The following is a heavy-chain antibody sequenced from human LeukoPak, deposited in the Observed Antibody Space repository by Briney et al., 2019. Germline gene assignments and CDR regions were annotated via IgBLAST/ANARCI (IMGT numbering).Heavy chain of an antibody. D-gene: IGHD2-2*01. CDR2: ISGSGGST. CDR3: AKRAKGYCSSPSCGIDS. CDR1: GFTFSSYA. V-gene: IGHV3-23*01. J-gene: IGHJ4*02. Sequence: GGSLRLSCAASGFTFSSYAMSWVRQAPGKGLEWVSVISGSGGSTFSADSVKGRFTISRDNSKNTVYLQMNSLSAEDTAIYYCAKRAKGYCSSPSCGIDSWGQGTLVTVSP.